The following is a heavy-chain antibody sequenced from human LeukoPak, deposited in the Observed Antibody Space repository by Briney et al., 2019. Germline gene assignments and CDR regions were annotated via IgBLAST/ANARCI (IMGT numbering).Heavy chain of an antibody. J-gene: IGHJ4*02. Sequence: TGRSLRLSCAASGFTFSSYEMNWVRHTPGKGLEWVSYISSSGSTIYYADSVKGRFTISRDNARNSLYVQMNSMRAEDTAVHYCASEDYWGQGTLVTVSS. V-gene: IGHV3-48*03. CDR2: ISSSGSTI. CDR1: GFTFSSYE. CDR3: ASEDY.